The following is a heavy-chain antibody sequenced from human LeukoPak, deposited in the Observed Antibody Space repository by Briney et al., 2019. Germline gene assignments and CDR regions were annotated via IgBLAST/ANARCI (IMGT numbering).Heavy chain of an antibody. CDR3: ASNPLGGSYSILVGGYFDY. CDR2: INPNSGGT. J-gene: IGHJ4*02. Sequence: GASVKVSFKASGYTFIAYYMHWVRQAPGQGLEWMGWINPNSGGTNYAQKFQGRVTMTRDTSISTAYMELSRLRSDDTAVYYCASNPLGGSYSILVGGYFDYWGQGTLVTVSS. V-gene: IGHV1-2*02. D-gene: IGHD1-26*01. CDR1: GYTFIAYY.